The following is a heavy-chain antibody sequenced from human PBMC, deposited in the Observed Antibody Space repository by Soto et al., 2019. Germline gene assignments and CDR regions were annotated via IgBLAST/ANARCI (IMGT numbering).Heavy chain of an antibody. CDR2: INPNSGGT. D-gene: IGHD2-2*03. J-gene: IGHJ5*02. CDR1: GYTFTGYY. Sequence: ASVKVSCKASGYTFTGYYMHWVRQAPGQGLEWMGWINPNSGGTNYAQKFQGWVTMTRDTSISTAYMELSRLRSDDTAVYHCARGLDIQPSSSFDPWGQGTLVTVS. V-gene: IGHV1-2*04. CDR3: ARGLDIQPSSSFDP.